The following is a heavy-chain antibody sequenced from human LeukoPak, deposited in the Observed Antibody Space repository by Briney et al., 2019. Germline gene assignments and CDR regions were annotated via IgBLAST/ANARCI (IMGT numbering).Heavy chain of an antibody. CDR1: GGSVSSGSYY. V-gene: IGHV4-61*01. CDR2: IYYSGNT. CDR3: ARVDYNYYDMDV. Sequence: SETLSLTRTVSGGSVSSGSYYWSWIRQPPGKGLEWIGYIYYSGNTNYNPSLKSRVTTSVDTSKNQFSLKLRSVTAADTAVYYCARVDYNYYDMDVWGQGTTVTVSS. J-gene: IGHJ6*02.